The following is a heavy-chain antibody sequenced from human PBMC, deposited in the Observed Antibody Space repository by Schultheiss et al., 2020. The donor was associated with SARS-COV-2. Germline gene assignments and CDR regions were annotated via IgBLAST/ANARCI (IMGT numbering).Heavy chain of an antibody. Sequence: SGPTLVKPTQTLTLTCTFSGFSLSTSGMCVSWIRQPPGKALEWLARIDWDDDKRYSPSLKSRLTITKDTSKNQVVLTMTNMDPVDTATYYCAHRRGGSSSDWGQGTLVTVSS. D-gene: IGHD6-6*01. CDR3: AHRRGGSSSD. V-gene: IGHV2-5*08. CDR1: GFSLSTSGMC. CDR2: IDWDDDK. J-gene: IGHJ4*02.